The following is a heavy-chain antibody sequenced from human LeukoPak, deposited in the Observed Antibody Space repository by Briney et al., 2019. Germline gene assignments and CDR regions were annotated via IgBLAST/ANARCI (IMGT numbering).Heavy chain of an antibody. CDR3: AKDRGVVLRYFDWLLCPDY. J-gene: IGHJ4*02. CDR2: ISGSGGST. CDR1: GFTFSSYA. D-gene: IGHD3-9*01. Sequence: GGSLRLSCAASGFTFSSYAMSWVRQAPGKGLEWVSAISGSGGSTYYADSVKGRFTISRDNSKNTLYLQMNSLRAEDTAVYYCAKDRGVVLRYFDWLLCPDYWGQGTLVTVSS. V-gene: IGHV3-23*01.